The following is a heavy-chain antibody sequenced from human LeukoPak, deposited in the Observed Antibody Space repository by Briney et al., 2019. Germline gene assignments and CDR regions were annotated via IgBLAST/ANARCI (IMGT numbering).Heavy chain of an antibody. CDR3: ARDLTTSSTAYFYH. Sequence: GGSLRLSRTASGFTFSSYSMNWVRQAPGKGLEWVSSISSSSRYTYYADSVKGRFTISRDNGKNSLYLQMNSLRAEDTAVYYCARDLTTSSTAYFYHWGQGTLVTVSS. CDR2: ISSSSRYT. CDR1: GFTFSSYS. J-gene: IGHJ1*01. V-gene: IGHV3-21*01. D-gene: IGHD6-6*01.